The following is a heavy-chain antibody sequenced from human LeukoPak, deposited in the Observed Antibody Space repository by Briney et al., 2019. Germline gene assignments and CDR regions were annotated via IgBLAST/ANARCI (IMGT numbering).Heavy chain of an antibody. J-gene: IGHJ5*02. CDR3: ARLRLSGGSFSVGWFDP. D-gene: IGHD1-26*01. CDR1: GGSISSSSYY. CDR2: IYHRGDS. Sequence: SETLSPTCTVSGGSISSSSYYWGWIRQPPGKGLEWIGYIYHRGDSKYNPSLKSRVTMSVDTSKNQFSLRLNSVTAADTAVYFCARLRLSGGSFSVGWFDPWGQGIQVTVSS. V-gene: IGHV4-61*05.